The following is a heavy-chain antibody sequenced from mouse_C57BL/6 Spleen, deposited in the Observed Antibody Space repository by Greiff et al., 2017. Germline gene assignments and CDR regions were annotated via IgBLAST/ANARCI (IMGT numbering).Heavy chain of an antibody. CDR2: IWSGGST. D-gene: IGHD2-5*01. CDR3: ARKRSNYRDTHAMDY. Sequence: VMLVESGPGLVQPSQSLSITCTVSGFSLTSYGVHWVRQSPGKGLEWLGVIWSGGSTDYNAAFISRLSISKDNSKSQVFFKMNSLQADDTAIYYCARKRSNYRDTHAMDYWGQGTSVTVSS. V-gene: IGHV2-2*01. CDR1: GFSLTSYG. J-gene: IGHJ4*01.